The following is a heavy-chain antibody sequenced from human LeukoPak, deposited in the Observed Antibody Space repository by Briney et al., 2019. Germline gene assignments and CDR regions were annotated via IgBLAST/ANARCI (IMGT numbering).Heavy chain of an antibody. CDR3: ARSIVYGDPAY. CDR1: GFTFSSYW. V-gene: IGHV3-7*01. CDR2: IKQDGSEK. Sequence: GGSLRLSCAASGFTFSSYWMNWVRQAPGKGLEWVANIKQDGSEKYYVDSVKGRFTISRDNAKDSLYLQMNSLRAEDTAVYYCARSIVYGDPAYWGQGTLVTVSS. D-gene: IGHD4-17*01. J-gene: IGHJ4*02.